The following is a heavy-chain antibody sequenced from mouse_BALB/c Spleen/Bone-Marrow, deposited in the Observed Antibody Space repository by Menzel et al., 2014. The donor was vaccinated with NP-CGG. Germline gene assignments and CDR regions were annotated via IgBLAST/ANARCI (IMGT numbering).Heavy chain of an antibody. CDR2: ISSGGGST. J-gene: IGHJ3*01. Sequence: EVMLVESGGGLVKPGGSLKLSCAASGFAFSNYDMSWVRQTPEKRLEWVAYISSGGGSTYYLDTVKGRFTISRDNAKNTLYLQMSSLKSGDTVMYYCARDDGYPGGFAYWGQGTLVTVSA. D-gene: IGHD2-3*01. CDR3: ARDDGYPGGFAY. V-gene: IGHV5-12-1*01. CDR1: GFAFSNYD.